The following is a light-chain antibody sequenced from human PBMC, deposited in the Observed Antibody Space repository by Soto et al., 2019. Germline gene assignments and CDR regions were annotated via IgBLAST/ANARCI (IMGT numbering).Light chain of an antibody. Sequence: DIQMTQSPSTLSASVGDRVTITCRASQRISTWLAWYQQKPGKAPKLLIYKASTLESGVPSRFSGSGSGTEFTLTISSLQPDDFATYYCQQYNSYSSFGQGTKVENK. CDR2: KAS. V-gene: IGKV1-5*03. J-gene: IGKJ1*01. CDR3: QQYNSYSS. CDR1: QRISTW.